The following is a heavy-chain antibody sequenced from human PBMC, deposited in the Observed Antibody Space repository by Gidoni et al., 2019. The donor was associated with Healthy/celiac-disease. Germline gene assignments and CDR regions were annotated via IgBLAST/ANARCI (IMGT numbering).Heavy chain of an antibody. V-gene: IGHV4-34*01. D-gene: IGHD4-17*01. Sequence: QVQLQQWGAGLLKPSETLSLTCAVYGGSFSGYYWSWIRQPPGKGLEWIGEINHSGSTNYNPSLKSRVTISVDTSKNQFSLKLSSVTAADTAVYYCATLGLDDYGDYRDYWGQGTLVTVSS. CDR1: GGSFSGYY. CDR2: INHSGST. CDR3: ATLGLDDYGDYRDY. J-gene: IGHJ4*02.